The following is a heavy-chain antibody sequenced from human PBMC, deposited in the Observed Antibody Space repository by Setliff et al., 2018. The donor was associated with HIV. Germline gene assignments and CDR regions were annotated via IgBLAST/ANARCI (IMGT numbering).Heavy chain of an antibody. Sequence: ASVKVSCKASGYIFSHYYTHWVRQAPGQGLKWMGRISPNSGGTHYPQKFQGRVTLTSDTSISTAYMELSGLRSDDTAVYYCARGQGPVDYWGQGTLVTVSS. CDR1: GYIFSHYY. J-gene: IGHJ4*02. CDR3: ARGQGPVDY. CDR2: ISPNSGGT. V-gene: IGHV1-2*06.